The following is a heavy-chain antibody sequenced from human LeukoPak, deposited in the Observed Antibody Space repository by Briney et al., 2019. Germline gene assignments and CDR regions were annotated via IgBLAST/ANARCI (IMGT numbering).Heavy chain of an antibody. CDR2: IAYDGSNE. CDR1: GLNFNNYG. CDR3: ARPSGSVTIFGVVDYFDY. J-gene: IGHJ4*02. Sequence: PGRSLRLSCVVSGLNFNNYGMHWVRQAPGKGLDWVASIAYDGSNENYAESVKGRFTISRDNSKNTLYMQLNSLRTEDTAVYYCARPSGSVTIFGVVDYFDYWGQGSLVTVSS. V-gene: IGHV3-30*04. D-gene: IGHD3-3*01.